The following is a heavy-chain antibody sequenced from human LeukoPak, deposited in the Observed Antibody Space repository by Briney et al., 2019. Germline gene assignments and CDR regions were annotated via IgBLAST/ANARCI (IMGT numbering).Heavy chain of an antibody. Sequence: GGSLRLSCAASGFTFSSYGMHWVRQPPGKGLEGVGFVSYDGSKKFYADFVKGRFSISRDNSKSTLYVQMNSLGAEDTALYYCAKLGFDSSGSHSLVDYWGQGTPVTVSS. CDR2: VSYDGSKK. D-gene: IGHD3-22*01. CDR1: GFTFSSYG. CDR3: AKLGFDSSGSHSLVDY. V-gene: IGHV3-30*18. J-gene: IGHJ4*02.